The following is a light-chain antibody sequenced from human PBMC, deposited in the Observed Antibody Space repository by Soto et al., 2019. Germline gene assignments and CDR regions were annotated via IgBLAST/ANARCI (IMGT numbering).Light chain of an antibody. Sequence: DIVVTQSPDSLAVSLCERATINCKSSQSVFFSLNNHDSLAWYQQKPGQPLRLLLYWASTRASGVPERFSGSGSRTDFTLSVTSLQAEDVGVYYCQQYCTTPPTFGRGTKVEV. V-gene: IGKV4-1*01. J-gene: IGKJ1*01. CDR2: WAS. CDR3: QQYCTTPPT. CDR1: QSVFFSLNNHDS.